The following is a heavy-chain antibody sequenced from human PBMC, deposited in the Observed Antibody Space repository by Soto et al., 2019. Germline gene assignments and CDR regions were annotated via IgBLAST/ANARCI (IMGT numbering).Heavy chain of an antibody. CDR2: IIPMFDIA. Sequence: QVQLVQSGVEVKKPGSSVKVSCKAAGGSFSIYTVFWVRQAPGQGLEWMGRIIPMFDIANYAQNFQGRVTFNADKFTDTVYMEMLNLRSDDTAVYYCTLGSWSAEVFHIWGQGTLVTVSS. D-gene: IGHD6-13*01. CDR3: TLGSWSAEVFHI. V-gene: IGHV1-69*02. CDR1: GGSFSIYT. J-gene: IGHJ3*02.